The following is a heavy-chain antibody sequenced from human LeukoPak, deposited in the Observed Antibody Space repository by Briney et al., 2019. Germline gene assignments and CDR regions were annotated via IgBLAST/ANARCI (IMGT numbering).Heavy chain of an antibody. J-gene: IGHJ6*03. CDR2: ISSSSNYI. D-gene: IGHD2-2*01. CDR1: GFTFSSYA. Sequence: PGGSLRLSCAASGFTFSSYAMHWVRQAPGKGLEWVSSISSSSNYIYYADSVKGRFTISRDNAKNTLYLQMNSLRAEDTAVYYCAKGGCSSPGCYYYYYTDVWGKGTTVTVSS. V-gene: IGHV3-21*04. CDR3: AKGGCSSPGCYYYYYTDV.